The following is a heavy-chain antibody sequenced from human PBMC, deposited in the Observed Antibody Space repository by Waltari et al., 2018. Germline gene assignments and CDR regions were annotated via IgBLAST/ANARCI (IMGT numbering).Heavy chain of an antibody. CDR3: ARGPLGAAPWFDS. CDR2: VDPQLGYT. V-gene: IGHV1-69-2*01. J-gene: IGHJ5*01. Sequence: EVQRVQSGAEVKKPGAAARISGRASGYTFTDYYIHWIQQAPGKDLTWRGRVDPQLGYTLFVPHFQRRLTLPAHTSGATAYMELTSPHYDETAVYYCARGPLGAAPWFDSWGQGTLVTVSS. CDR1: GYTFTDYY. D-gene: IGHD1-26*01.